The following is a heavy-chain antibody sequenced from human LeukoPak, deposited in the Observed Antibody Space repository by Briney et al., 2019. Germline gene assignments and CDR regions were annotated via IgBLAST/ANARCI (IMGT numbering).Heavy chain of an antibody. V-gene: IGHV3-23*01. J-gene: IGHJ4*02. CDR3: AKEYDNSGYYYVAY. Sequence: PGGSLRLSCAASGFTVSSNYMSWVRQAPGKGLEWVSAISGSGGSTYYADSVKGRFTISRDNSKNTLYLQMNSLRAEDTAIYYCAKEYDNSGYYYVAYWGQGTLVTVSS. CDR2: ISGSGGST. D-gene: IGHD3-22*01. CDR1: GFTVSSNY.